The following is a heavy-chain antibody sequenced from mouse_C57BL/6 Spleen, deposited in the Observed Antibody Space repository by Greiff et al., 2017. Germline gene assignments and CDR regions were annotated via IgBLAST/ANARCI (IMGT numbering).Heavy chain of an antibody. D-gene: IGHD2-10*01. CDR3: ARDPTTHYWYFDV. CDR2: ISYDGSN. V-gene: IGHV3-6*01. J-gene: IGHJ1*03. Sequence: ESGPGLVKPSQSLSLTCSVTGYSITSGYYWNWIRQFPGNKLEWMGYISYDGSNNYNPSLKNRISITRDTSKNQFFLKLNSVTTEDTATYYCARDPTTHYWYFDVWGTGTTVTVSS. CDR1: GYSITSGYY.